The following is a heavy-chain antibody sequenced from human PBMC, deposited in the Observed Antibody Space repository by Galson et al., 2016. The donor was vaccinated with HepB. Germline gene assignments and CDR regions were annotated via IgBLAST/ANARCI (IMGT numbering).Heavy chain of an antibody. D-gene: IGHD3-10*01. J-gene: IGHJ4*02. Sequence: SVKVSCKASGYTFNIYYMHWVRQAPGQGLEWMGIINPSNDYTSYAQGFQGRVTMTRDTSTSTVYMELSGLRSEDTAVYYCARGFFYGSGTYPCYFDYWGQGTLVTVSS. V-gene: IGHV1-46*02. CDR2: INPSNDYT. CDR1: GYTFNIYY. CDR3: ARGFFYGSGTYPCYFDY.